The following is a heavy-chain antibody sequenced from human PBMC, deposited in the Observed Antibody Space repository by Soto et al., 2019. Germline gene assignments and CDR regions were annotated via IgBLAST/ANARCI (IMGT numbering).Heavy chain of an antibody. CDR1: GFSLDTSGVG. CDR2: IYWDDDK. Sequence: QITLKESGPTLVKPTQTLTLTCTFSGFSLDTSGVGVGWIRQSLGKGLEWLALIYWDDDKRYSPSLKSRLTITKDTSKNQVVLTMTNVDPADTATYYCAHTRAIVVIVAEDEYFQHWGQGTLVTVSS. CDR3: AHTRAIVVIVAEDEYFQH. V-gene: IGHV2-5*02. J-gene: IGHJ1*01. D-gene: IGHD3-22*01.